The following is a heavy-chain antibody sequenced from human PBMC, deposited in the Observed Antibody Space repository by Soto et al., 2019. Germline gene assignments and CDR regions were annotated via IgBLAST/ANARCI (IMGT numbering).Heavy chain of an antibody. CDR3: VKDQRYSYGYYYYYGMDV. V-gene: IGHV3-64D*08. Sequence: HPGGSLRLSCSASGFTFSSYAMHWVRQAPGKGLEYVSAISSNGGSTYYADSVKGRFTISRDNSKNTLYLQMSSLRAEDTAVYYCVKDQRYSYGYYYYYGMDVWGQGTTVTVSS. CDR1: GFTFSSYA. J-gene: IGHJ6*02. CDR2: ISSNGGST. D-gene: IGHD5-18*01.